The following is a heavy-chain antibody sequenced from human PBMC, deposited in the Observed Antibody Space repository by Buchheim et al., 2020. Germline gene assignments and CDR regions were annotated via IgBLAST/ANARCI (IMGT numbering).Heavy chain of an antibody. CDR1: GFDFSNSW. CDR2: INSDGSTT. J-gene: IGHJ6*02. D-gene: IGHD4-17*01. Sequence: EVQLVESGGGLVQPGGSLRLSCAASGFDFSNSWMHWVRQAPGKGLVWVSHINSDGSTTTYADSVKGRFTISRDNAKNTVYLEMNSLRVEDAAVYYCARSRSYALDVWGQGTT. V-gene: IGHV3-74*03. CDR3: ARSRSYALDV.